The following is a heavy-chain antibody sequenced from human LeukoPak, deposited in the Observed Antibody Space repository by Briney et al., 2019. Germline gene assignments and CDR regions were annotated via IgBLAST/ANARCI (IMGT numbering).Heavy chain of an antibody. D-gene: IGHD5-24*01. CDR3: ARDFLATIPDAFDI. V-gene: IGHV4-39*07. Sequence: PSETLSLTCTVSGGSISSNYYWGWIRQPPGKGLEWIGNIYYSGSTYYNPSLKSRVTISVDTSKNQFSLKLSSVTAADTAVYYCARDFLATIPDAFDIWGQGTMVTVSS. CDR1: GGSISSNYY. CDR2: IYYSGST. J-gene: IGHJ3*02.